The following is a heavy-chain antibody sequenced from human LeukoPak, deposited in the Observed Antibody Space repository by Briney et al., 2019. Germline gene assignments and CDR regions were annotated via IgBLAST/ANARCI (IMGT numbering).Heavy chain of an antibody. J-gene: IGHJ5*02. Sequence: ASVKVSCTASGYTFTVYYMHWVRQAPGQGLEWMGWIDPNSGGTNYAQKFQGRVTMTRDTSISTAYMELSSLRSEDTAVYYCARQGRRTRYCSSTSCSYWFDPWGQGTLVTVSS. D-gene: IGHD2-2*01. V-gene: IGHV1-2*02. CDR2: IDPNSGGT. CDR3: ARQGRRTRYCSSTSCSYWFDP. CDR1: GYTFTVYY.